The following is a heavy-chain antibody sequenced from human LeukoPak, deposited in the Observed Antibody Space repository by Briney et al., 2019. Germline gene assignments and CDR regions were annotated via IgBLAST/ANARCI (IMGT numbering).Heavy chain of an antibody. D-gene: IGHD6-13*01. V-gene: IGHV3-74*01. Sequence: GGSLRLSCAASGFTFSSYWMHWVRQAPGKGPVWVSRINSDGSSTSYADSVKGRFTISRDNAKNTLYLQMNSLRAEDTAVYYCARDPIAAVGIDYWGQGTLVTVSS. CDR2: INSDGSST. CDR1: GFTFSSYW. J-gene: IGHJ4*02. CDR3: ARDPIAAVGIDY.